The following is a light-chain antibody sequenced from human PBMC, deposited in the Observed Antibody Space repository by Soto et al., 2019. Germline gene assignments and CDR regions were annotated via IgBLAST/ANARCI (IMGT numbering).Light chain of an antibody. CDR1: QSVSSNY. Sequence: EIVLTQSPGTLSLSPGEGATLSCRASQSVSSNYLAWYQQRHGQAPRLLIYAASSRATGTAGRFSGGGSGTDFTLTISRLEPEDFALYYCHQHGSSYPTTFGPGTRLEIE. V-gene: IGKV3-20*01. CDR3: HQHGSSYPTT. J-gene: IGKJ5*01. CDR2: AAS.